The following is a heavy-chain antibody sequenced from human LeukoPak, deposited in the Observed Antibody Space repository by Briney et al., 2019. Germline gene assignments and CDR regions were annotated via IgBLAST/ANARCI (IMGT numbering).Heavy chain of an antibody. D-gene: IGHD1-14*01. J-gene: IGHJ3*02. CDR2: IKQDGSEK. V-gene: IGHV3-7*01. CDR1: GFTFSSYW. CDR3: ARAYRSYSFDAFDI. Sequence: GGSLRLSCAASGFTFSSYWMSWVRQAPGKGLEWVANIKQDGSEKYYVDSVKGRFTISRDNAKNSLYLQMNSLRAEDTAVYYCARAYRSYSFDAFDIWGQGTMVTVSS.